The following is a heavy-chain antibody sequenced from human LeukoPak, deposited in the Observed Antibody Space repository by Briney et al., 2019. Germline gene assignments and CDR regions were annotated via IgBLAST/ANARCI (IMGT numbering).Heavy chain of an antibody. Sequence: SETLSLTCTVPGGSISSYYWSWIRQRPGKGLECVGYMYYSGSTKYNLPLKSRVTISVDTSKNEFSLRLSSVTAADTAVYYCARHLRGVIPHFDYWGQGNLVTVSS. CDR2: MYYSGST. CDR1: GGSISSYY. CDR3: ARHLRGVIPHFDY. V-gene: IGHV4-59*08. D-gene: IGHD3-10*01. J-gene: IGHJ4*02.